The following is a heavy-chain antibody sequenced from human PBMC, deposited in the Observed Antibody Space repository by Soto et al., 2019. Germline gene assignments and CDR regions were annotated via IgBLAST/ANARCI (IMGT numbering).Heavy chain of an antibody. CDR1: GLTFSSYA. V-gene: IGHV3-23*01. CDR2: ISGSGGST. Sequence: EVQMLESGGGLIQPGGSLRLSCAASGLTFSSYAMSWVRQAPGKGLEWVSAISGSGGSTYYADSVKGRFTISRDNSKNTLYLQMNSLRAEDTAVXYCXXXQXXXRGVIHNWFDPWGQGTLVTVSS. J-gene: IGHJ5*02. CDR3: XXXQXXXRGVIHNWFDP. D-gene: IGHD3-10*01.